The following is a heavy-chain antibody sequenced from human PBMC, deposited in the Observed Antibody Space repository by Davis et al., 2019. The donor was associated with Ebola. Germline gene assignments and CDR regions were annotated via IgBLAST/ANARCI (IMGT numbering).Heavy chain of an antibody. CDR2: ISPDGNNQ. CDR3: AKTRSDWWNDALDL. Sequence: PGGSLRLSCAGFGFTFRSYGIQWVRQTPGKGLEWVAVISPDGNNQHYADSVKGRFTVSRDNSESTLYLQMSSLRTEDTAVYFCAKTRSDWWNDALDLWGQGTKVTVSS. V-gene: IGHV3-30*18. D-gene: IGHD6-19*01. CDR1: GFTFRSYG. J-gene: IGHJ3*01.